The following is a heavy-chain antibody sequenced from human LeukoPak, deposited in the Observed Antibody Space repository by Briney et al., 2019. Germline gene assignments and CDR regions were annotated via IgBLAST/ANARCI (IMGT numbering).Heavy chain of an antibody. V-gene: IGHV4-38-2*02. J-gene: IGHJ4*02. CDR2: IYTSGST. D-gene: IGHD7-27*01. CDR1: GYSISSGYY. CDR3: ARAVRTGADFDY. Sequence: SETLSLTCTVSGYSISSGYYWGWIRQPPGKGLEWIGSIYTSGSTNYNPSLKSRVTMSVDTSKNQFSLKLSSVTAADTAVYYCARAVRTGADFDYWGQGTLVTVSS.